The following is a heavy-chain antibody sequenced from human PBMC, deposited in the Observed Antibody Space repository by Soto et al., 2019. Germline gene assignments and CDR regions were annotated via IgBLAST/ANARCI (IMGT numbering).Heavy chain of an antibody. CDR1: GFTFSRYR. CDR2: IKEDGSGK. CDR3: ARHTLSQINIFGVVPKPDGMDV. J-gene: IGHJ6*02. D-gene: IGHD3-3*01. V-gene: IGHV3-7*01. Sequence: GGSLRLSCAASGFTFSRYRMSWVRQAPGQGLEWVANIKEDGSGKYYVDSVKGRFTISRDNAKNSLYLQMNSLRAEDTAVYYCARHTLSQINIFGVVPKPDGMDVWGQGTTVTVSS.